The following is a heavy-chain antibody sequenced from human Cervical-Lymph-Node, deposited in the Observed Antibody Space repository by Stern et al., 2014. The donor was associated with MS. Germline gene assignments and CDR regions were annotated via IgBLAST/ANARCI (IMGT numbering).Heavy chain of an antibody. D-gene: IGHD5-18*01. Sequence: QLQLQESGPGLVKPSETLSLTCTVSGGSITNYYWSWIRQHPGKGLEWIGYIYYSGSTYYNPSLKSRVTISVDTSKNQFSLKLSSVTAADTAVYYCARGNAVTSYYFDYWGQGTLVTVSS. J-gene: IGHJ4*02. V-gene: IGHV4-59*06. CDR1: GGSITNYY. CDR2: IYYSGST. CDR3: ARGNAVTSYYFDY.